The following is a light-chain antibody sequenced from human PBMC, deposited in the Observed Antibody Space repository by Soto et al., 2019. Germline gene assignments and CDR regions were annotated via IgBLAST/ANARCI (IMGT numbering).Light chain of an antibody. J-gene: IGKJ1*01. V-gene: IGKV1-27*01. CDR3: QKYNSAPQM. Sequence: DIQMTQSPSSLSASVGDRVTITCRASQGIIDYLAWYQQKPGKVPKLLIYAASTLQSGVPSRFSGSGSGTDFTLTISSLQPEDVATYYCQKYNSAPQMFGQGTRVEIK. CDR1: QGIIDY. CDR2: AAS.